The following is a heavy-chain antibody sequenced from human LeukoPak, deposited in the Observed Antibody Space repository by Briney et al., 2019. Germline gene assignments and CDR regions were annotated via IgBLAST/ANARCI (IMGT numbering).Heavy chain of an antibody. D-gene: IGHD6-13*01. V-gene: IGHV3-23*01. Sequence: GGSLRLSCAASGFTFSSNTMSWVRQAPGRGLAWVSAIDGSGVTTFYADSVKGRFTISRDNSKNTLFLQMNSLRAEDTAIYYCTKRTPEYSSRWCLDYWGQGTLVTDSS. J-gene: IGHJ4*02. CDR3: TKRTPEYSSRWCLDY. CDR1: GFTFSSNT. CDR2: IDGSGVTT.